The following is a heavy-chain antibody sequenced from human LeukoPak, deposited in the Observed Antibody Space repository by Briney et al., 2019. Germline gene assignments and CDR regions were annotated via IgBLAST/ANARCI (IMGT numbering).Heavy chain of an antibody. CDR1: GFIFSSYG. Sequence: HPGGSLRLSCAASGFIFSSYGMHWVRQAPGKGLEWVAFIRYDGRNKYYADSVKGRFTISRDNSKNTLYLQMNSLRAEDTAVYYCAKDREYSWFGELFHFDYWGQGTLVTVSS. V-gene: IGHV3-30*02. J-gene: IGHJ4*02. CDR2: IRYDGRNK. CDR3: AKDREYSWFGELFHFDY. D-gene: IGHD3-10*01.